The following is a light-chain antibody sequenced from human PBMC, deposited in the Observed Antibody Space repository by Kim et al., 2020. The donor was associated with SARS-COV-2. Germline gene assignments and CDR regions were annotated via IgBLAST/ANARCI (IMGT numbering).Light chain of an antibody. CDR2: DVN. Sequence: GQSITISGTGGSSDVGSYNYVSWYQQHVGKAPKLIIYDVNKRPSGISNRFSGSKSGNTASLTISGLQAEDEADYYCSSCTSSSTYVFGTGTKVTVL. V-gene: IGLV2-14*03. CDR3: SSCTSSSTYV. J-gene: IGLJ1*01. CDR1: SSDVGSYNY.